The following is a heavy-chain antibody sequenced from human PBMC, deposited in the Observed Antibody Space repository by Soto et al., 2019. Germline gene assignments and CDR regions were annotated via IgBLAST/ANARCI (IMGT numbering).Heavy chain of an antibody. J-gene: IGHJ6*03. V-gene: IGHV4-59*08. D-gene: IGHD2-2*01. CDR2: IYYSGST. Sequence: WTWIRQSPGKGVEWFGYIYYSGSTDYNPSLRGRLAISIDTSKNQFSLRLNSMTAADTAVYYCAGRDCSGTNCYYLDYYYMDVWGKGTTVTVSS. CDR3: AGRDCSGTNCYYLDYYYMDV.